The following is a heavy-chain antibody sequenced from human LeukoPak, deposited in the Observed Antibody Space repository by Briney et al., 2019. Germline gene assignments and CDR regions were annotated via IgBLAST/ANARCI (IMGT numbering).Heavy chain of an antibody. V-gene: IGHV4-34*01. D-gene: IGHD6-13*01. CDR2: INHSGST. CDR1: GGSFSGYY. Sequence: SETLSLTCAVYGGSFSGYYWSWIGQPPGKGLEWIGEINHSGSTNYNPSLKSRVTISVDTSKNQFSLKLSSVTAADTAVYYCARAYHSSWYLNWFDPWGQGTLVTVSS. CDR3: ARAYHSSWYLNWFDP. J-gene: IGHJ5*02.